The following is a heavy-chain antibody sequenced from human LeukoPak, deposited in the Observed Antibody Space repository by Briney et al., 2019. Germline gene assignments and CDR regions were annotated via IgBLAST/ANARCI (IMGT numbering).Heavy chain of an antibody. Sequence: PSETLSLTCTVSGGSISSYYWSWIRQPPGKGLEWIGYIHYSGSTNYNPSLRSRVTISVDSSKNQFSLKLSSVTAADTAVYYCARTTEGYCRGRSCYSYYYYMDVWGKGTTVTVSS. V-gene: IGHV4-59*01. CDR1: GGSISSYY. CDR3: ARTTEGYCRGRSCYSYYYYMDV. CDR2: IHYSGST. J-gene: IGHJ6*03. D-gene: IGHD2-15*01.